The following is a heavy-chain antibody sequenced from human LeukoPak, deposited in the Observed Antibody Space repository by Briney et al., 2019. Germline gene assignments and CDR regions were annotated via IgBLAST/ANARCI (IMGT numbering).Heavy chain of an antibody. Sequence: KVSETLSLTCTVSGGSISSGGYYWSWIRQHPGKGLEWIGYIYYSGSTYYNPSLKSRVTISVDTSKNQFSLKLSSVTAADTAVYYCARGGPRYGHPFDYWGQGTLVTVSS. CDR3: ARGGPRYGHPFDY. CDR2: IYYSGST. D-gene: IGHD5-18*01. J-gene: IGHJ4*02. V-gene: IGHV4-31*03. CDR1: GGSISSGGYY.